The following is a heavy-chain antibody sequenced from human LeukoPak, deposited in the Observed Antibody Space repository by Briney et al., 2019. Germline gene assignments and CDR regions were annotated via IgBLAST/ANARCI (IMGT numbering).Heavy chain of an antibody. D-gene: IGHD1-1*01. V-gene: IGHV3-15*01. CDR3: ATVGTTGNPPDY. CDR1: GFTFSNVW. J-gene: IGHJ4*02. CDR2: IKTKTGGETA. Sequence: GGSLRLSCAASGFTFSNVWMSWVRQVPGKGLEWVGHIKTKTGGETADYAAPLKGRFSISRDDSKNSVYLQLSSLETEDTAGYFGATVGTTGNPPDYWGQGAMVTVSS.